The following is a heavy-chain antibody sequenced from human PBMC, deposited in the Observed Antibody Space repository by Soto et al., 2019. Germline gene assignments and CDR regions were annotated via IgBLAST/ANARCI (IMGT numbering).Heavy chain of an antibody. J-gene: IGHJ4*02. CDR2: ISAYNGNT. Sequence: QVQLVQSGAEVKKPGASVKVSCKASGYTFTSYGISWVRQAPGQGLEWMGWISAYNGNTNYAQKLQGRVTMTTDTSTSTAYMEVSSLRSHDTALYPCASVSSSSCHDYWGQGTLVTVSS. CDR3: ASVSSSSCHDY. V-gene: IGHV1-18*01. D-gene: IGHD6-13*01. CDR1: GYTFTSYG.